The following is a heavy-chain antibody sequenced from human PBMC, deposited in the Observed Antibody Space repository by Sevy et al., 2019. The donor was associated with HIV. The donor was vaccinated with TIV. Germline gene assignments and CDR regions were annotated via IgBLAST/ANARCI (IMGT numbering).Heavy chain of an antibody. Sequence: SETLSLTWTVSGGSVSSGSYFWSWIRQPPGKGLEWIGYIHYSGSTNYNPSLKSRVTISVDTSKNQFSLTLSSVTAADTAVYYCARDGGTYPYYFDYWGQGTLVTVSS. CDR1: GGSVSSGSYF. D-gene: IGHD1-26*01. CDR3: ARDGGTYPYYFDY. J-gene: IGHJ4*02. CDR2: IHYSGST. V-gene: IGHV4-61*01.